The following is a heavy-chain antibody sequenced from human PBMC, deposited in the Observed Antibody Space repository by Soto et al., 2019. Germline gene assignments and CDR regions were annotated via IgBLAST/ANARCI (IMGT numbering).Heavy chain of an antibody. J-gene: IGHJ3*02. CDR1: GGSISTDC. V-gene: IGHV4-59*01. Sequence: SETLSLTCTVSGGSISTDCWRWIRLSLGRGQEWIGYIYSRGNTNYNPSLKSPVTRSAETSKNQFYLYLSSVTAADTAMYYCVRGRPRDGYNSGHSDFVSWGQGRTGIVS. D-gene: IGHD5-12*01. CDR3: VRGRPRDGYNSGHSDFVS. CDR2: IYSRGNT.